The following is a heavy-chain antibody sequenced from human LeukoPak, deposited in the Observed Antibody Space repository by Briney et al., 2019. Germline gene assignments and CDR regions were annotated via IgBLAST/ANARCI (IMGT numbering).Heavy chain of an antibody. J-gene: IGHJ6*02. D-gene: IGHD6-19*01. V-gene: IGHV3-66*01. Sequence: XFTFXXNDMNWVRQAPGKGLEWVSGIYIGGRTISKDSVRGRVTISRDKSKNTLYLQMNSLRAEDTALYYCARGAGAYKHYAMDVWGQGTTVAVSS. CDR2: IYIGGRT. CDR1: XFTFXXND. CDR3: ARGAGAYKHYAMDV.